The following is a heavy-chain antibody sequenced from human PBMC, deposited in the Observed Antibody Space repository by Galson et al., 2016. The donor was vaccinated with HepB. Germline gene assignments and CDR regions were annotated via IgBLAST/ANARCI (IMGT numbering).Heavy chain of an antibody. CDR1: GYTFTTYG. V-gene: IGHV1-18*01. Sequence: SVKVSCKASGYTFTTYGISWVRQAPGQGLEWMGWISAYNGNTNYAHKLQGRVTMATDTSTSTAYMELRSLRSDDTAVYYCARDPRKIRYQLLELCYYCNAMDVWGQGTTVTVSS. CDR3: ARDPRKIRYQLLELCYYCNAMDV. CDR2: ISAYNGNT. J-gene: IGHJ6*02. D-gene: IGHD2-2*01.